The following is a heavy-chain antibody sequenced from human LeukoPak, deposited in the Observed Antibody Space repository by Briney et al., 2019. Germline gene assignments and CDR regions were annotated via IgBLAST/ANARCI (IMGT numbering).Heavy chain of an antibody. CDR1: GDSISSYY. CDR2: IYYSGST. D-gene: IGHD3-10*01. Sequence: PSETLSLTCTVSGDSISSYYWSWIRQPPGKGLEWIGYIYYSGSTNYNPSLKSRVTISVDTSKNQFSLKLSSVTAADTAVYYCARRVYYYGSGTPSNWFDPWGQGTLVTVSS. CDR3: ARRVYYYGSGTPSNWFDP. V-gene: IGHV4-59*01. J-gene: IGHJ5*02.